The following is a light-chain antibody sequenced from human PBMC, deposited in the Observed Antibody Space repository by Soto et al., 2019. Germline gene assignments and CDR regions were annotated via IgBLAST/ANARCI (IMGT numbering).Light chain of an antibody. Sequence: EIVLTQSPGTLPLSPGDRATRSCRASQTVSNNYLAWCQQKPGQAPRVIMYGASRRATGIPDRFSGGGSGTDFTLTISRLEPEDFAVYFCQQYAGPPTTFGQGTRLEN. V-gene: IGKV3-20*01. CDR3: QQYAGPPTT. CDR2: GAS. CDR1: QTVSNNY. J-gene: IGKJ5*01.